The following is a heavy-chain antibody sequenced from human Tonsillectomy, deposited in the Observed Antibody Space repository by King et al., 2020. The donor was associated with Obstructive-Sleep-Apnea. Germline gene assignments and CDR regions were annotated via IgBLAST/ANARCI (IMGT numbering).Heavy chain of an antibody. Sequence: QLQESGPGLVKPSQTLSLTCTVSGGSISSGDYYWSWIRQPPGKGLEWIGYIYYSGSTYYNPSLKSRVTISVDTSKNQFSLKLSSVTAADTAVYYCARGSVVRGHNRGCWFDPWGQGTLVTVSS. D-gene: IGHD3-10*01. CDR1: GGSISSGDYY. V-gene: IGHV4-30-4*01. CDR3: ARGSVVRGHNRGCWFDP. CDR2: IYYSGST. J-gene: IGHJ5*02.